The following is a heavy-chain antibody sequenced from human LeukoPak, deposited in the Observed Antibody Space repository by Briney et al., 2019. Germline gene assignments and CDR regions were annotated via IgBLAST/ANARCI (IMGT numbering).Heavy chain of an antibody. CDR3: ARPPCSGGSCYFFAY. CDR1: GGSVSSGSYY. CDR2: IYYSGST. V-gene: IGHV4-61*01. J-gene: IGHJ4*02. Sequence: PSETPSLTCTVSGGSVSSGSYYWSWIRQPPGKGLEWIGYIYYSGSTNYNPSLKSRVTISVDTSKNQFSLKLSSVTAADTAVYYCARPPCSGGSCYFFAYWGQGTLVTVSS. D-gene: IGHD2-15*01.